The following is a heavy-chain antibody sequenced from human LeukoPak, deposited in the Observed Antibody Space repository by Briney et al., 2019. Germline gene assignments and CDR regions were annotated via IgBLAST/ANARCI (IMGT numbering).Heavy chain of an antibody. CDR3: ARGTAMVRIFDY. J-gene: IGHJ4*02. V-gene: IGHV1-8*01. D-gene: IGHD5-18*01. CDR1: GYTFTSYD. CDR2: MNPNSGNT. Sequence: ASVKVSCKASGYTFTSYDINWVRQATGQGLEWMGWMNPNSGNTGYAQKFQGRVTMTRNTSISTAYMELSSLRSEDTAVYYCARGTAMVRIFDYWGQGTLVTVSS.